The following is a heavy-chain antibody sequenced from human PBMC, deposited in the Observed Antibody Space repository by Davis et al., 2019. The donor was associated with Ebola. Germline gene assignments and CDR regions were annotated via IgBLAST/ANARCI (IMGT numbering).Heavy chain of an antibody. J-gene: IGHJ6*02. Sequence: AASVKVSCKASVYTFTSYAMHWVRQPPGQRLEWMVCINAGNGNTKYSQKFQGRVTITRDTSASTAYMELSSLRSEDTAVYYCARCSSSYNYYYGMDVCGQGTTVTVSS. V-gene: IGHV1-3*01. CDR3: ARCSSSYNYYYGMDV. CDR1: VYTFTSYA. CDR2: INAGNGNT. D-gene: IGHD6-6*01.